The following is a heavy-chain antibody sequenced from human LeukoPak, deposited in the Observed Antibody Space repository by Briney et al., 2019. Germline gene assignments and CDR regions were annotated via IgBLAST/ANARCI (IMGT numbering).Heavy chain of an antibody. J-gene: IGHJ4*02. CDR3: ARVLATMAAAMVDY. Sequence: PSQTLSLTCTVSGGSISSGDYYWSWIRQPPGKGLEWIGYIYYGGSTYYDPSLKSRVTISVDTSKNQFSLKLSSVTAADTAVYYCARVLATMAAAMVDYWGQGTLVTVSS. CDR1: GGSISSGDYY. CDR2: IYYGGST. D-gene: IGHD2-2*01. V-gene: IGHV4-30-4*01.